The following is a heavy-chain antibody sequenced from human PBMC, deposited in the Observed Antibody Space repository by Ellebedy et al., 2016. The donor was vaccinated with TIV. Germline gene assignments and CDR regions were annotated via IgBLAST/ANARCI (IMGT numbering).Heavy chain of an antibody. CDR2: ISWNSDNM. J-gene: IGHJ4*02. Sequence: SLKISXAASGFTFDDYAMHWVRQVPGKGLEWVSGISWNSDNMDYADSVKGRFTVSRDNAKNSLYLQMNSLRPEDTALYYCAKHWGYGDYPPLYFDSWGQGTLVAVSS. CDR3: AKHWGYGDYPPLYFDS. V-gene: IGHV3-9*01. D-gene: IGHD4-17*01. CDR1: GFTFDDYA.